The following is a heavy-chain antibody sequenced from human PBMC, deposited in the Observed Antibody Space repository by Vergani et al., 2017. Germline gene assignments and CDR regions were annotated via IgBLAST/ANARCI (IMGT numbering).Heavy chain of an antibody. D-gene: IGHD3/OR15-3a*01. J-gene: IGHJ5*02. Sequence: QEQLVPSGAEVRKPGASVKVSCKASGYNFTSFDINWVRLATGQGLEWRGWMNPKSGNTAYAAKFQGRITMTRESSTDTAYMEMKSLRSEDTAIYFCARGVLDSKYRHNGFGPWGQGTVVTVSS. V-gene: IGHV1-8*01. CDR3: ARGVLDSKYRHNGFGP. CDR2: MNPKSGNT. CDR1: GYNFTSFD.